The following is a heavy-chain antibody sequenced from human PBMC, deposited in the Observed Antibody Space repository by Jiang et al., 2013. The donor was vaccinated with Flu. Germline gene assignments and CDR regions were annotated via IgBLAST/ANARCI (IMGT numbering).Heavy chain of an antibody. CDR1: GFTFSDYY. CDR3: ARDGYFYDSSGYRPYYFDY. D-gene: IGHD3-22*01. CDR2: ISSSGSTI. Sequence: GLVKPGGSLRLSCATSGFTFSDYYMSWIRQAPGKGLEWVSYISSSGSTIYYADSVKGRFTISRDNAKNSLYLQMNSLRAEDTAVYYCARDGYFYDSSGYRPYYFDYWGQGTLVTVSS. J-gene: IGHJ4*02. V-gene: IGHV3-11*01.